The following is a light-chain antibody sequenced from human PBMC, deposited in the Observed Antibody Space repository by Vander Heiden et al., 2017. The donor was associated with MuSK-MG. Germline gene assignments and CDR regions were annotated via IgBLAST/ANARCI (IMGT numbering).Light chain of an antibody. CDR2: AAS. CDR3: LQSDSTAIT. V-gene: IGKV1-39*01. J-gene: IGKJ5*01. Sequence: DIQMTQSPSSLSASVGDRVTITCRASQSISSYLNWYQQKPGKAPKLLIYAASSLQSGVPSRFSGSGSGTDFTLTISRLQPEDFATYYCLQSDSTAITFGQGTRLXIK. CDR1: QSISSY.